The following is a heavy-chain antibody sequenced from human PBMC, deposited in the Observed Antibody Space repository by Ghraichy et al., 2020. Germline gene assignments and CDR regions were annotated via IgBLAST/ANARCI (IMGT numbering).Heavy chain of an antibody. J-gene: IGHJ5*02. Sequence: SETLSLTCTVSGGSISSGGYYWSWIRQHPGKGLEWIGYIYYSGSTYYNPSLKSRVTISVDTSKNQFSLKLSSVTAADTAVYYCARKIGVWFDPWGQGTLVTVSS. CDR3: ARKIGVWFDP. V-gene: IGHV4-31*03. D-gene: IGHD2-8*01. CDR1: GGSISSGGYY. CDR2: IYYSGST.